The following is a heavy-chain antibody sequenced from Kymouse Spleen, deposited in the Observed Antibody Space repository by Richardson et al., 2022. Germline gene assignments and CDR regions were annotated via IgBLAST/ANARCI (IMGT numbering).Heavy chain of an antibody. D-gene: IGHD5-18,IGHD5-18*01. CDR1: GGSFSGYY. J-gene: IGHJ5*02. V-gene: IGHV4-34*01. CDR2: INHSGST. CDR3: ARRVDTAMDNWFDP. Sequence: QVQLQQWGAGLLKPSETLSLTCAVYGGSFSGYYWSWIRQPPGKGLEWIGEINHSGSTNYNPSLKSRVTISVDTSKNQFSLKLSSVTAADTAVYYCARRVDTAMDNWFDPWGQGTLVTVSS.